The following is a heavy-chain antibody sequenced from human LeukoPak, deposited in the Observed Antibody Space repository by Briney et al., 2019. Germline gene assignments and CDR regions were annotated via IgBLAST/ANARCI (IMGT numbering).Heavy chain of an antibody. Sequence: GGSLRLSCEGSAFIFSGHWMNWVRQTPGKGLEWVAVISYDGSNKYYADSVKGRFTISRDNSKNTLYLQMNSLRAEDTAVYYCASPGYSSGWYFDAFDIWGQGTMVTVSS. D-gene: IGHD6-19*01. CDR2: ISYDGSNK. CDR3: ASPGYSSGWYFDAFDI. V-gene: IGHV3-30-3*01. J-gene: IGHJ3*02. CDR1: AFIFSGHW.